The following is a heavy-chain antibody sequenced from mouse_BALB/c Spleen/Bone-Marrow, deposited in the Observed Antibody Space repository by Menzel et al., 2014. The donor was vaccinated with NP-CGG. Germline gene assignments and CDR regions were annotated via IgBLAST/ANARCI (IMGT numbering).Heavy chain of an antibody. CDR2: IYYSGTI. Sequence: EVQLEESGPGLVKPSQTVSLTCTVTGISITTGNYRWSWIRQFPGNKLEWMGYIYYSGTITYNPSLTSRTTITRDTSKNQFFLEMNSLTAEDTATYYCARELYYFDYWGQGTPLTVSS. J-gene: IGHJ2*01. CDR1: GISITTGNYR. V-gene: IGHV3-5*02. CDR3: ARELYYFDY.